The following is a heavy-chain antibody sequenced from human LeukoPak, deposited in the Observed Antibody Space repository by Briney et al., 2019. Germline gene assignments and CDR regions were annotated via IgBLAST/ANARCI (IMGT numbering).Heavy chain of an antibody. V-gene: IGHV1-46*01. J-gene: IGHJ5*02. CDR1: GYTFTSYY. Sequence: ASVKVSCKASGYTFTSYYMHWVRQAPGQGLEWMGIINPSGGSTSYAQKFQGRVTMTRDTSTSTVYMELSSLRSEDTAVYYCARDRITMDRGVRSPLDPWGQGTLVTVSS. D-gene: IGHD3-10*01. CDR3: ARDRITMDRGVRSPLDP. CDR2: INPSGGST.